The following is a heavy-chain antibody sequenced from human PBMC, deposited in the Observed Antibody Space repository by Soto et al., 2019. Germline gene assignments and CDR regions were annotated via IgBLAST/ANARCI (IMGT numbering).Heavy chain of an antibody. J-gene: IGHJ4*02. Sequence: SETLSLTCTVSGGSISSGDYYWSWIRQPPGKGLEWIGYIYYSGSTYYNPSLKSRVTISVDTSKNQFSLKLSSVTAADTAVYYCTRARQWLAIIDYWGQGTLVTVSS. CDR2: IYYSGST. V-gene: IGHV4-30-4*01. CDR3: TRARQWLAIIDY. CDR1: GGSISSGDYY. D-gene: IGHD6-19*01.